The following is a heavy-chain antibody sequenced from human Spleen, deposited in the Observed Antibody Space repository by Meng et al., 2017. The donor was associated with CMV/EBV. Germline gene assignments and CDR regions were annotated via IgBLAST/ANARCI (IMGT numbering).Heavy chain of an antibody. CDR1: TFTTYG. D-gene: IGHD2-21*01. CDR3: ASRSGNSDRWCTEYFQH. J-gene: IGHJ1*01. CDR2: LVPIFGTP. V-gene: IGHV1-69*01. Sequence: TFTTYGFTWVRQAPGQGLEWVGGLVPIFGTPTYAQKFRGRVTITADDSTSTAYMEVSSLTSEDTAVYFCASRSGNSDRWCTEYFQHWGQGTLVTVSS.